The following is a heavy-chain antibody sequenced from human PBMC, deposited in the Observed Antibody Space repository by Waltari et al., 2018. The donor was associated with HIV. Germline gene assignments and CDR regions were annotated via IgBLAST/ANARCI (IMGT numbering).Heavy chain of an antibody. CDR1: GFTFSSYG. CDR3: ARYLGGIFGVVVDY. V-gene: IGHV3-33*01. D-gene: IGHD3-3*01. CDR2: LWYDGSNK. J-gene: IGHJ4*02. Sequence: QVQLVESGGGVVQPGRSLRLSCAASGFTFSSYGMHWVRQAPGKGLEWVAVLWYDGSNKYYADSVKGRFTISRDNSKTTLYLQMNSLRSEDTAVYYCARYLGGIFGVVVDYWGQGTLVTVSS.